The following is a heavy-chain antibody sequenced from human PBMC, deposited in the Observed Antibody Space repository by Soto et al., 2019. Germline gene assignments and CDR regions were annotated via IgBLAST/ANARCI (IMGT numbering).Heavy chain of an antibody. CDR3: AKDPYRGSGYDLDAPPRGYFDY. Sequence: QVQLVESGGCVVQPGRSLRLSCAASGFTFSSYGMHWVRQAPGKGLEWVAVISYDGSNKYYADSVKGRFTISRDNSKNTPDLQMNSLRAEDTAVYYCAKDPYRGSGYDLDAPPRGYFDYWGQGTLVTVSS. D-gene: IGHD5-12*01. V-gene: IGHV3-30*18. J-gene: IGHJ4*02. CDR2: ISYDGSNK. CDR1: GFTFSSYG.